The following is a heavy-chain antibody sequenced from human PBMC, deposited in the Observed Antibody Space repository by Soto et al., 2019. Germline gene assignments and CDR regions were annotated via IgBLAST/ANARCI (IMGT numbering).Heavy chain of an antibody. CDR3: AIFTVVRDQDYYYYYGMDV. V-gene: IGHV1-69*06. CDR1: GGTFSSYA. CDR2: IIPIFGTA. D-gene: IGHD2-15*01. Sequence: QVQLVQSGAEVKKPGSSVKVSCKASGGTFSSYAISWVRQAPGQGLEWMGGIIPIFGTANYAQKFQGRVTITADKSTSTAYMELSSLRSEDTAVYYCAIFTVVRDQDYYYYYGMDVWGQGTTVTVSS. J-gene: IGHJ6*02.